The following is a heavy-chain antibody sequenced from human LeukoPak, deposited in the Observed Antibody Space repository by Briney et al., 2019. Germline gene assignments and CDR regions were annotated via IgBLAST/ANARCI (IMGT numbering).Heavy chain of an antibody. D-gene: IGHD3-22*01. J-gene: IGHJ4*02. V-gene: IGHV4-34*01. CDR1: GGSFSGYY. Sequence: SSETLSLTCAVYGGSFSGYYWSWIRQPPGKGLEWIGEINHSGSTNYNPSPKSRVTISVDTSKNQFSLKLSSVTAADTAVYYCASYPYCYDSSGYYYDYWGQGTLVTVSS. CDR2: INHSGST. CDR3: ASYPYCYDSSGYYYDY.